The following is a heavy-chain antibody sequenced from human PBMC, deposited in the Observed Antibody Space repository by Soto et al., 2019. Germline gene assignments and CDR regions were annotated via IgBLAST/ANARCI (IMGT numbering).Heavy chain of an antibody. D-gene: IGHD3-9*01. V-gene: IGHV3-11*01. CDR2: ISSSGSTI. Sequence: LRLCCAASGFTFSYYYMTWIRQAPVEGLEWVSYISSSGSTIYYTDSVKGRFTISRDNAKKSLYLRMKSLRAEDTAVYYCARAETLRYFALKHYFHYWGQGTMVTVSS. J-gene: IGHJ4*02. CDR1: GFTFSYYY. CDR3: ARAETLRYFALKHYFHY.